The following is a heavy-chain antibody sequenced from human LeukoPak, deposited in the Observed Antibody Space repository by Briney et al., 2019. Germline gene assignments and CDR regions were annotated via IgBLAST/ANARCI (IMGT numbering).Heavy chain of an antibody. V-gene: IGHV3-23*01. D-gene: IGHD2/OR15-2a*01. J-gene: IGHJ4*01. CDR3: ARENIFDF. CDR2: IGATDDST. Sequence: TGGSLRLSCAVSGFNFNNYGVSWVRQAPGKGPEWVSAIGATDDSTYYADSVKGRFTISRDNSRNTVYLQMNSLRVADTALYFCARENIFDFWGRGTLVTVSS. CDR1: GFNFNNYG.